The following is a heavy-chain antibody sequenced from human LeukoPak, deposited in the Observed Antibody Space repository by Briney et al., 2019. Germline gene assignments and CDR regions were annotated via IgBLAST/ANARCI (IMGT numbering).Heavy chain of an antibody. Sequence: ASETLSLTCAVYGGSFSGYYWSWIRQPPGKGLEWIGETNHSGSTNYNPSLKSRVTISVDTSKNQFSLKLSSVSAADTAVYYCARSEEDRYYYGMDVWGQGTTVTVSS. CDR3: ARSEEDRYYYGMDV. V-gene: IGHV4-34*01. CDR1: GGSFSGYY. J-gene: IGHJ6*02. D-gene: IGHD2-15*01. CDR2: TNHSGST.